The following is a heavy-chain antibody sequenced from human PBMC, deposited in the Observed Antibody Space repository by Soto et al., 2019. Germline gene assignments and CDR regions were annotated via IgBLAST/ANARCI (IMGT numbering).Heavy chain of an antibody. J-gene: IGHJ4*02. Sequence: SVKVSCKASGYSFTDYDINWVRQATGQGLEWMGWMNPNTGNTRYAQKFQGRFIMTRDTSINTAYMELRSLTSEDTAVYYCARGKLATLTDFWGQGTLVTVSS. CDR3: ARGKLATLTDF. CDR1: GYSFTDYD. CDR2: MNPNTGNT. D-gene: IGHD5-12*01. V-gene: IGHV1-8*01.